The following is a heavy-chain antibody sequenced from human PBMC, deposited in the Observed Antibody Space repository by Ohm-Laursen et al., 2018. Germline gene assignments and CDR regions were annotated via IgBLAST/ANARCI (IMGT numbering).Heavy chain of an antibody. J-gene: IGHJ6*02. Sequence: SLRLSCSASGFPFSAYSMNWVRQAPGKGLEWVSSISFSGSHIYYADSVKGRFTISRDNAKTTLYLQMNSLRAEDTAVYYCARDAPNYKTISGVVTALGMDVWGQGTTVTVSS. V-gene: IGHV3-21*01. CDR1: GFPFSAYS. CDR2: ISFSGSHI. CDR3: ARDAPNYKTISGVVTALGMDV. D-gene: IGHD3-3*01.